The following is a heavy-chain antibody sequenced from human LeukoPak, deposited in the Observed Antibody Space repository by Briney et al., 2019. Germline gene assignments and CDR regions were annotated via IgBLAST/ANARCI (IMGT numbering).Heavy chain of an antibody. V-gene: IGHV3-7*01. CDR2: IKQDGSEK. J-gene: IGHJ4*02. CDR3: ARDDPHDYGDYPLVY. D-gene: IGHD4-17*01. Sequence: GGSLRLSCAASGFTFSSYGMHWVRQAPGKGLGWVANIKQDGSEKFYVDSVKGRFTISRDNAKNSLYLEMNSLRAEDTAVYYCARDDPHDYGDYPLVYWGQGTLVTVSS. CDR1: GFTFSSYG.